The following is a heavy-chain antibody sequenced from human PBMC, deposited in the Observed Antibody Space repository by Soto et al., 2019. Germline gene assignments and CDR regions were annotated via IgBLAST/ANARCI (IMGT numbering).Heavy chain of an antibody. CDR1: GFTFDDYA. CDR2: ISWNSGSI. V-gene: IGHV3-9*01. Sequence: EVQLVESGGGLVQPGRSLRLSCAASGFTFDDYAMHWVRQAPGKGLEWVSGISWNSGSIGYADSVKGRFTISRDNAKNSLYLRMNSLRAEDTALYYCAKDKVTFDFWSGPYYYYYMDVWGKGTTVTVSS. D-gene: IGHD3-3*01. CDR3: AKDKVTFDFWSGPYYYYYMDV. J-gene: IGHJ6*03.